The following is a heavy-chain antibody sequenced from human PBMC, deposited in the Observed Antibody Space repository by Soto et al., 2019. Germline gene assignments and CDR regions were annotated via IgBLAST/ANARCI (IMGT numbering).Heavy chain of an antibody. J-gene: IGHJ1*01. CDR1: GYTFTIYY. CDR2: INPSGGST. V-gene: IGHV1-46*01. Sequence: SVKVSRKASGYTFTIYYMHWVRQAPGQGLEWMGIINPSGGSTRDAQKFQGRVTMTRDTSTSTVYMELSSLRSEDTAVYYCARGSGGLFGFQHWGQGTLVTVSS. D-gene: IGHD3-16*01. CDR3: ARGSGGLFGFQH.